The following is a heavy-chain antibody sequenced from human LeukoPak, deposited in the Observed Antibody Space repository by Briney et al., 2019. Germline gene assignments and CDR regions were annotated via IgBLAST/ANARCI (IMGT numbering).Heavy chain of an antibody. V-gene: IGHV3-48*04. D-gene: IGHD2-2*01. CDR1: GFTFSSYS. Sequence: PGGSLRLSCAASGFTFSSYSMNWVRQAPGKGLEWVSYISSSGSTIYYADSVKGRFTISRDNAKNSLYLQMNSLRPEDTAFYYCAKDIKRRRGSNSWQNPPDYWGQGTLVTVSS. J-gene: IGHJ4*02. CDR2: ISSSGSTI. CDR3: AKDIKRRRGSNSWQNPPDY.